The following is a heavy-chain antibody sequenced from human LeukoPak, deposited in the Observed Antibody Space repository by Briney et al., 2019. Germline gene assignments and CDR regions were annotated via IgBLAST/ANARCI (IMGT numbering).Heavy chain of an antibody. CDR3: ARAESGWFDP. Sequence: SQTLSLTCTVSGGSISSGGYYWSWIRQPPGKGLEWIGYIYHSGSTYYNPSLKSRVTISVDRSKNQFSLKLSSVTAADTAVYYCARAESGWFDPWGQGTLVTVSS. V-gene: IGHV4-30-2*01. CDR1: GGSISSGGYY. CDR2: IYHSGST. D-gene: IGHD1-14*01. J-gene: IGHJ5*02.